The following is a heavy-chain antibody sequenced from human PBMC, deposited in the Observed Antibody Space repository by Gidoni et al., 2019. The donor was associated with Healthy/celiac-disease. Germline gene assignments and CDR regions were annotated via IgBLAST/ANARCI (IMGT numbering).Heavy chain of an antibody. CDR3: ARVARRGMVYTFDY. J-gene: IGHJ4*02. CDR2: LDTSGST. Sequence: QVQLQESGPGLVKPSETLSLTCTVSGGSISSYYWSWIRQPAGKGLEWIGRLDTSGSTTYNPSLKSRVTMSVDTSKNQFSLKLSSVTAADTAVYYCARVARRGMVYTFDYWGQGTLVTVSS. CDR1: GGSISSYY. V-gene: IGHV4-4*07. D-gene: IGHD3-3*01.